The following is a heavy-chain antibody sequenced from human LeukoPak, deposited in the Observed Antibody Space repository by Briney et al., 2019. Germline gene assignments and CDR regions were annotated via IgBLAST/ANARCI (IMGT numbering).Heavy chain of an antibody. CDR1: GYTFTGYY. CDR2: INPNSGGT. J-gene: IGHJ4*02. D-gene: IGHD3-3*01. V-gene: IGHV1-2*02. Sequence: ASVKVSCTASGYTFTGYYMHWVRQAPGQGLEWMGWINPNSGGTNYAQKFQGRVTMTRDTSISTAYMELSRLRSDDTAVYYCARNDFWSGYLDYWGQGTLVTVSS. CDR3: ARNDFWSGYLDY.